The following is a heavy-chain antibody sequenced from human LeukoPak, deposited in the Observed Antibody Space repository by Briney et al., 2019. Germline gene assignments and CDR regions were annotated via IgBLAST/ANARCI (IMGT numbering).Heavy chain of an antibody. CDR2: INPNSGGT. D-gene: IGHD6-13*01. J-gene: IGHJ6*02. CDR3: ARDQYPYSSSWYYYYYGMDV. CDR1: GYTFTGYY. Sequence: ASVKVSCKASGYTFTGYYMHWVRQAPGQGLEWMGWINPNSGGTNYAQKFQGWVTMTRDTSISTAYMELSRLRSDDTAVYYCARDQYPYSSSWYYYYYGMDVWGQGTTVTVSS. V-gene: IGHV1-2*04.